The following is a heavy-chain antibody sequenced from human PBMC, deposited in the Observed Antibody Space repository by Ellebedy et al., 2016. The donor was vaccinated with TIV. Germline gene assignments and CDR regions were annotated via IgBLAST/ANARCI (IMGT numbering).Heavy chain of an antibody. Sequence: SETLSLXXTVSGGSISSDYCNWIRQTPGQALKWIWYMHYSGSTNYHPSLKSRVTISVDTSKNQFFLKLTSVTAADTAVYYCARGTGWLFDSWGQGTLVTVSS. V-gene: IGHV4-59*01. CDR2: MHYSGST. J-gene: IGHJ5*01. CDR1: GGSISSDY. D-gene: IGHD5-12*01. CDR3: ARGTGWLFDS.